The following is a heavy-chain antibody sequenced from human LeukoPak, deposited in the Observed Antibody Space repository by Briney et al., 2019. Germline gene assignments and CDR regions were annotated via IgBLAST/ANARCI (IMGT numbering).Heavy chain of an antibody. CDR2: IKQDGSEK. CDR3: ARGRFAGRGYCMDV. J-gene: IGHJ6*03. V-gene: IGHV3-7*01. D-gene: IGHD3-10*01. Sequence: GGSLRLSCAASGFTFSSYWMSWVRQAPGKGLEWVANIKQDGSEKYYVDSVKGRFTISRDNAKNSLYLQMNSLRAEDMAVYYCARGRFAGRGYCMDVWGKGTTVTVSS. CDR1: GFTFSSYW.